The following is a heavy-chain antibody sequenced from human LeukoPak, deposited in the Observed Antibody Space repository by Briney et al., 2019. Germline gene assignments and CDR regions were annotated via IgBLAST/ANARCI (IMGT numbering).Heavy chain of an antibody. V-gene: IGHV3-30*04. CDR3: SRASSTYYDSSDPTYPYFDY. CDR2: ISYDGSNK. CDR1: GFTFSTHA. D-gene: IGHD3-22*01. J-gene: IGHJ4*02. Sequence: GRSLRLSCTASGFTFSTHAMHWVRQAPGKGLEWVAVISYDGSNKYYADSVKGRFTISRDNSKNTLFLQMNSLRAEDTAVYYCSRASSTYYDSSDPTYPYFDYWGQGALVTVSS.